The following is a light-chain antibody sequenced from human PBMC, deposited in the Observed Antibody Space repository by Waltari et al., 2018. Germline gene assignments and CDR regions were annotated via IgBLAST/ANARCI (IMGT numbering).Light chain of an antibody. CDR3: QQRSNFGRVT. J-gene: IGKJ3*01. CDR1: QRVSSY. V-gene: IGKV3-11*01. Sequence: EIVLTQSPATLSLSPGDRATLSCRASQRVSSYLAGYQQKPGQAPRLLIYDASNRATGIPARFSGSGSGTDFTLTISSLEPEDFAVYYCQQRSNFGRVTFGPGTKVDIK. CDR2: DAS.